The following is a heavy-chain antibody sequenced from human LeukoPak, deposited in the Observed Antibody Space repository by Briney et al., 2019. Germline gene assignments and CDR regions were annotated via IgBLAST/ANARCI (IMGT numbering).Heavy chain of an antibody. V-gene: IGHV1-8*01. CDR3: ARGRSSGWSYYYYYGMDV. D-gene: IGHD6-19*01. CDR1: GYTFTSYD. CDR2: MNPNSGNT. J-gene: IGHJ6*02. Sequence: ASVKVSCKASGYTFTSYDINWVRQATGQGHEWMGWMNPNSGNTGYAQKFQGRVTMTRNTSISTAYMELSSLRSEDTAVYYCARGRSSGWSYYYYYGMDVWGQGTTVTVSS.